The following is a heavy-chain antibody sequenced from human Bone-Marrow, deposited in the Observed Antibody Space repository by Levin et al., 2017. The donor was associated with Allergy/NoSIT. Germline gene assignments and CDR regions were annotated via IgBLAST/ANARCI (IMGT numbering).Heavy chain of an antibody. D-gene: IGHD1-26*01. V-gene: IGHV3-53*01. Sequence: GESLKISCAASGFTISNNYMSWVRQGPGKGLEWVSVIFSGGSTYYADSVRGRFTISRDNSKNTVYLQMNSLRAEDTAVYYCARLIVMGATRYFDYWGQGTLVTVSS. CDR3: ARLIVMGATRYFDY. J-gene: IGHJ4*02. CDR1: GFTISNNY. CDR2: IFSGGST.